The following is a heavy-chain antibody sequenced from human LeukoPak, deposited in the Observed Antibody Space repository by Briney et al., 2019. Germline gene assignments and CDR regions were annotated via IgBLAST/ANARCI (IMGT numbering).Heavy chain of an antibody. CDR2: ISSSSSYI. D-gene: IGHD5-18*01. J-gene: IGHJ4*02. Sequence: GGSLRLSCAASGFTFGSYSMNWVRQAPGKGLEWVSSISSSSSYIYYADSVKGRFAISRDNAKNSLYLQMNSLRAEDTAVYYCARPYDTARADYWGQGTLVTVSS. CDR3: ARPYDTARADY. V-gene: IGHV3-21*01. CDR1: GFTFGSYS.